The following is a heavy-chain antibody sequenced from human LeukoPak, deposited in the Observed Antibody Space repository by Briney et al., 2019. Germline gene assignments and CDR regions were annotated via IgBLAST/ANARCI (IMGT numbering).Heavy chain of an antibody. V-gene: IGHV5-51*01. J-gene: IGHJ3*02. CDR2: IYPGDSDT. CDR1: GHSFTTYW. CDR3: ARLRPQDAFDI. Sequence: GESLKISCKGSGHSFTTYWIGWVRQMPGKGLEWMGIIYPGDSDTRYSPSFQGQVTISADKSISTAYLQWNSLKASDTAMYYCARLRPQDAFDIWGQGTMVSVSS.